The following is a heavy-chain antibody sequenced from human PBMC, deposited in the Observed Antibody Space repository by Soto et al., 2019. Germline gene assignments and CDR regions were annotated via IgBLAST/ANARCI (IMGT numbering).Heavy chain of an antibody. CDR1: GFTFSSYG. V-gene: IGHV3-30*18. J-gene: IGHJ6*02. CDR3: AKGDIVVVVAATPYYYYYGMDV. CDR2: ISYDGSNK. D-gene: IGHD2-15*01. Sequence: QVQLVESGGGVVQPGRSLRLSCAASGFTFSSYGMHWVRQAPGKGLEWVAVISYDGSNKYYADSVKGRFTISRDNSKNTLYLQMNSLRAEDTAVYYCAKGDIVVVVAATPYYYYYGMDVWGQRTTVTVSS.